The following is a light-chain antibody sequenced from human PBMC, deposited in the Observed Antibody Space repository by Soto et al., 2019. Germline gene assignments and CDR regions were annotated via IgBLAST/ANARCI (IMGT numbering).Light chain of an antibody. CDR2: AAS. Sequence: VICMTKSPSLLSAPQRDRITISCRMSQGISSYLAWYQQKPGKAPELLIYAASTLQSGVPSRFSGSGSGTDFTLTISSLQPEDVATYYCQKYNSAPFHFGQGTRLEIK. CDR1: QGISSY. V-gene: IGKV1D-8*03. CDR3: QKYNSAPFH. J-gene: IGKJ5*01.